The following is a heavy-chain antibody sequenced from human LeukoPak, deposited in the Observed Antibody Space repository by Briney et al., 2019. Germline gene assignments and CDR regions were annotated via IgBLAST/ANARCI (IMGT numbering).Heavy chain of an antibody. V-gene: IGHV4-31*03. D-gene: IGHD3-3*01. J-gene: IGHJ4*02. CDR1: GGSISSGGYY. Sequence: PSQTLSLTCTVSGGSISSGGYYWSWIRQHPGKGLEWIGYIYYSGSTYYNPSLKSRVTISVDTSKNQFSLKLSSVTAADTAVYYCARGQYYDFWSGYSYYFDYWGQGTLVTVSS. CDR2: IYYSGST. CDR3: ARGQYYDFWSGYSYYFDY.